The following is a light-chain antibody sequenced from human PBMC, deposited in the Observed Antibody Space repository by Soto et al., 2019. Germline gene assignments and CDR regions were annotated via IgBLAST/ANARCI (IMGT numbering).Light chain of an antibody. V-gene: IGKV3-11*01. Sequence: EIVLTQSPATLSLSVGERATLSCRASQSVSWYLAWYQQKPGQAPRLLIYDASKRAAGIPARFSGSGSETDFTLTISSLEPEDFEVYYCQQRHHWLRTFGQGTKVEIK. CDR3: QQRHHWLRT. CDR2: DAS. CDR1: QSVSWY. J-gene: IGKJ2*01.